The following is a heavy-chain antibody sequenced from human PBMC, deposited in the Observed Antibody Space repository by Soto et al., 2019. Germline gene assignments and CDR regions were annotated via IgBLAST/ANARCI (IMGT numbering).Heavy chain of an antibody. CDR2: ISDDGTNK. Sequence: QVQLVESGGGVVQPGRSLRLSCAASGFTFSSYAMHWVRQAPGKGLEWVAVISDDGTNKDYADSVKGRFTISRDKSKSPLDLKMDSLRPEDRAVYYCARDGSYYDALTEHYFAVWGQGTRFSFSA. V-gene: IGHV3-30*04. J-gene: IGHJ4*02. CDR1: GFTFSSYA. D-gene: IGHD3-3*01. CDR3: ARDGSYYDALTEHYFAV.